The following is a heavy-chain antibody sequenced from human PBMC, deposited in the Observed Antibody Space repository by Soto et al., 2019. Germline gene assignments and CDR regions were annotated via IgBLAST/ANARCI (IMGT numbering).Heavy chain of an antibody. J-gene: IGHJ4*02. Sequence: EVQLVESGGGLVQPGGSLRLSCAASGFTFSSYWMSWVRQAPGKGLEWVANIKQDGSEKYYVDSVKGRFTISRDNAKHSLYLQMNGLRAEDTAVYYCAGDLPPGIAVAGSYFDYWGQGTLVTVSS. CDR2: IKQDGSEK. D-gene: IGHD6-19*01. CDR3: AGDLPPGIAVAGSYFDY. CDR1: GFTFSSYW. V-gene: IGHV3-7*05.